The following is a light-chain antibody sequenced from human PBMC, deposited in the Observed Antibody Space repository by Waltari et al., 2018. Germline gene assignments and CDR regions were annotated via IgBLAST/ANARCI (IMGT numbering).Light chain of an antibody. CDR1: QSVLYSSNNKNY. CDR2: WAS. CDR3: QQYHTTLWT. V-gene: IGKV4-1*01. J-gene: IGKJ1*01. Sequence: DIVMTLSPDSLAVSLGERAPINCKSSQSVLYSSNNKNYLAWYQQKPGQTPKLLIYWASTRESGVPDRFSGSGSGTDFTLTISSLQAEDVAVYYCQQYHTTLWTFGQGTKVEIK.